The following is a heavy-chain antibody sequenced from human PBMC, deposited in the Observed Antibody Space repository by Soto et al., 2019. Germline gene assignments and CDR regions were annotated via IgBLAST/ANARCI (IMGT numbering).Heavy chain of an antibody. CDR2: IYHSGDT. V-gene: IGHV4-38-2*01. J-gene: IGHJ4*02. D-gene: IGHD1-26*01. CDR3: AAFSGRVDY. Sequence: PSETLSLTCAVSAHSISSGYYWGWIRQPPGKGLEWIGSIYHSGDTYYNPSLKSRVTMSLDTSKNQFSLKLSSVTAADTAVYYCAAFSGRVDYWGQGTLVTVS. CDR1: AHSISSGYY.